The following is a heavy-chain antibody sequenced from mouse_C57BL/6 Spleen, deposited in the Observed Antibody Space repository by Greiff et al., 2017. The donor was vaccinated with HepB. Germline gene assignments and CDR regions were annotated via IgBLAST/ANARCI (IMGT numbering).Heavy chain of an antibody. J-gene: IGHJ3*01. Sequence: VQLQQSGAELVRPGTSVKVSCKASGYAFTNYLMEWVKQRPGQGLEWIGVINPGSGGTNYNEKFKGKATLTADKSSSTAYMQLSSLTSEDSAVYFCARWADSNYSFAYWGQGTLVTVSA. CDR3: ARWADSNYSFAY. V-gene: IGHV1-54*01. D-gene: IGHD2-5*01. CDR1: GYAFTNYL. CDR2: INPGSGGT.